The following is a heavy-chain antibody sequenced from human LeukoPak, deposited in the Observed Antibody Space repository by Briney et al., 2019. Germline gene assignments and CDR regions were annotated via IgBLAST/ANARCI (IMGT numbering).Heavy chain of an antibody. CDR3: ARVPLGIDAFDI. V-gene: IGHV3-33*01. J-gene: IGHJ3*02. CDR2: IYYDGSKK. Sequence: GGSLRLSCAASGLTFSSCGMHWVRQAPGRGLEWVAVIYYDGSKKYYADSVKGRFTISRDNSRNTLYLQMNSLRAEDTAVYYCARVPLGIDAFDIWGQGTMVTVSS. D-gene: IGHD7-27*01. CDR1: GLTFSSCG.